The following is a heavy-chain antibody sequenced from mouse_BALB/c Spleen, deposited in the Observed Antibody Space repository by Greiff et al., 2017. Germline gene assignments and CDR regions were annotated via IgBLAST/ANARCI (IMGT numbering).Heavy chain of an antibody. Sequence: VQVVESGAELARPGASVKMSCKASGYTFTSYTMHWVKQRPGQGLEWIGYINPSSGYTNYNQKFKDKATLTADKSSSTAYMQLSSLTSEDSAVYYCARWVWPDYWGQGTTLTVSS. CDR3: ARWVWPDY. V-gene: IGHV1-4*01. D-gene: IGHD2-10*02. CDR1: GYTFTSYT. J-gene: IGHJ2*01. CDR2: INPSSGYT.